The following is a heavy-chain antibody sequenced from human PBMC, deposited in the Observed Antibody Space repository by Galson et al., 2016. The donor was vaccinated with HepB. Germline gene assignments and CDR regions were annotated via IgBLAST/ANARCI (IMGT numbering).Heavy chain of an antibody. J-gene: IGHJ3*02. CDR3: ARAQHHVLRFLEWLLWSAFDI. V-gene: IGHV3-74*01. Sequence: SLRLSCAASGFTFSTYWMHWVRQAPGKGLVWVARIKNDGSSTSYADSVKGRFTISRDNAKNTLYLQMNSLRAEDTAVYYCARAQHHVLRFLEWLLWSAFDIWGQGTIVTVSP. D-gene: IGHD3-3*01. CDR2: IKNDGSST. CDR1: GFTFSTYW.